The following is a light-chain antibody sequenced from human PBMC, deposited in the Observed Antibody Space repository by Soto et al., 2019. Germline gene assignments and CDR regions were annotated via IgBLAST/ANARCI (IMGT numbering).Light chain of an antibody. V-gene: IGLV2-14*01. J-gene: IGLJ3*02. Sequence: QSALTQPASVSGSPGQSITISCTGTSSDVGGYNYVSWYQQHPGKAPKLMIYEVSNRPSGVSNRFSGSKSGNTASLTISGLQAEAEADYYCSSYTSSSTLWVFGGGTKLTGL. CDR2: EVS. CDR3: SSYTSSSTLWV. CDR1: SSDVGGYNY.